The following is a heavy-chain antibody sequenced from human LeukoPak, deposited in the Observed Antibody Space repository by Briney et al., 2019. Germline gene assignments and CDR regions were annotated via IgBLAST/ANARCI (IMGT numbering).Heavy chain of an antibody. Sequence: SETLSLTYTVSGGSISSYYWSWIRQPPGKGLEWIGYIYYSGSTNYNPSLKSRVTISVDTSKNQFSLKLSSVTAADTAVYYCARDRAITGTTFDAFDIWGQGTMVTVSS. V-gene: IGHV4-59*01. J-gene: IGHJ3*02. CDR3: ARDRAITGTTFDAFDI. CDR2: IYYSGST. D-gene: IGHD1-20*01. CDR1: GGSISSYY.